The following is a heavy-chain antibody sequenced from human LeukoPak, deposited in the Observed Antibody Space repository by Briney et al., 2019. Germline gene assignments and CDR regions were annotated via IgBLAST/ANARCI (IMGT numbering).Heavy chain of an antibody. V-gene: IGHV3-48*04. Sequence: GGSLRLSCAASGFTFSSYSMNWVRQAPGKGLEWVSYVSSSSSTIYYADSVKGRFTISRDNAKNSLFLQMNSLRAEDTAVYYCAREVTPYYWGQGTLVTVSS. J-gene: IGHJ4*02. CDR2: VSSSSSTI. CDR1: GFTFSSYS. D-gene: IGHD2-15*01. CDR3: AREVTPYY.